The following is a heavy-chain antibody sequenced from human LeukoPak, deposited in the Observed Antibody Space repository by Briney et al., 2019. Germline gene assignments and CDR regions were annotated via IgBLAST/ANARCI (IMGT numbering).Heavy chain of an antibody. CDR3: AKGGRNSWNEVDY. D-gene: IGHD1-20*01. V-gene: IGHV3-23*01. CDR2: ISGSGGST. CDR1: GFTFSNYA. Sequence: PGGSLRLSCAASGFTFSNYAMSWVRQAPGKGLEWVSTISGSGGSTYYADSVKGRFTISRDNSKNTLYLQMNSLRAEDTAVYYCAKGGRNSWNEVDYWGQGTLVTVSS. J-gene: IGHJ4*02.